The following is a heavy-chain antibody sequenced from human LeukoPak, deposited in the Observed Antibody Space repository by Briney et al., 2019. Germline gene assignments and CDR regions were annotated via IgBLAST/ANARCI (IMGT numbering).Heavy chain of an antibody. CDR1: GFTFSSYS. CDR3: ARDGPQGYYFDY. J-gene: IGHJ4*02. Sequence: SGWSLRLSCAASGFTFSSYSMNWVRQAPGKGLEWVSSISSSSSYIYYADSVKGRFTISRDNATNSLYLQMNSLRAEDTAVYYCARDGPQGYYFDYWDQGTLVTVSS. V-gene: IGHV3-21*01. D-gene: IGHD3/OR15-3a*01. CDR2: ISSSSSYI.